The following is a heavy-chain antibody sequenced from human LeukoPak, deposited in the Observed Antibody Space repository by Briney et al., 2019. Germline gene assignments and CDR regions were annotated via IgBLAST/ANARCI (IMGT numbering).Heavy chain of an antibody. CDR3: AKDYYGSGSYYPTPDY. V-gene: IGHV3-43*02. CDR2: ISGDGGST. CDR1: GFTFSDYY. D-gene: IGHD3-10*01. J-gene: IGHJ4*02. Sequence: PGGSLRLSCAASGFTFSDYYMSWIRQAPGKGLEWVSLISGDGGSTYYADSVKGRFTISRDNSKNSLYLQMNSLRTEDTALYYCAKDYYGSGSYYPTPDYWGQGTLVTVSS.